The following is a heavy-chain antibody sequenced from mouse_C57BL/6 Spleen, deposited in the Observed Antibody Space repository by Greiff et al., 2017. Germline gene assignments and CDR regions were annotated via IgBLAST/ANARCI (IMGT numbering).Heavy chain of an antibody. CDR3: ARYGGYDGYYETWFAY. J-gene: IGHJ3*01. CDR1: GFTFTDYY. CDR2: IRNKANGYTT. V-gene: IGHV7-3*01. Sequence: EVQLVESGGGLVQPGGSLSLSCAASGFTFTDYYMSWVRQPPGKALEWLGFIRNKANGYTTEYSASVKGRFTISRDNSQSILYLQMNALRAEDSATYYCARYGGYDGYYETWFAYWGQGTLVTVSA. D-gene: IGHD2-3*01.